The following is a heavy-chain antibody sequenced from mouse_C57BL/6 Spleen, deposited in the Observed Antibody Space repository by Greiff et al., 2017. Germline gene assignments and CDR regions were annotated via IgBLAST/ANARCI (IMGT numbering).Heavy chain of an antibody. CDR1: GFNFKDDY. CDR2: IDPENGDT. Sequence: EVQLQQSGAELVRPGASVKLSCTASGFNFKDDYMHWVKQRPEQGLEWIGWIDPENGDTEYASKFQGKATITADTSSNTAYLQLSSLTSEDTAVYYCTKPCTTVAFDYWGQGTTLTVSS. D-gene: IGHD1-1*01. V-gene: IGHV14-4*01. CDR3: TKPCTTVAFDY. J-gene: IGHJ2*01.